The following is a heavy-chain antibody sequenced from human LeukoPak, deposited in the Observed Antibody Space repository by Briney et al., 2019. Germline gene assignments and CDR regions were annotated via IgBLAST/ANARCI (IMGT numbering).Heavy chain of an antibody. CDR3: ARERYSSSWYGLDY. J-gene: IGHJ4*02. Sequence: SETLSLTCTVSGGSISRDYWSWIRQPPGKGLEWIGYIYYSGSTNYNPSLKSRVTISVDTPKNQFSLKLSSVTAADTAVYYCARERYSSSWYGLDYWGQGTLVTVSS. CDR2: IYYSGST. CDR1: GGSISRDY. D-gene: IGHD6-13*01. V-gene: IGHV4-59*01.